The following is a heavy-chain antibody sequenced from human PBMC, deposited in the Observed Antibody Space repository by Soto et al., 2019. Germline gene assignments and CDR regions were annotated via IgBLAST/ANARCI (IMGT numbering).Heavy chain of an antibody. J-gene: IGHJ6*02. CDR1: GDSISNSDYY. CDR3: ARDGPYYYGFYV. CDR2: IDYSGST. Sequence: QVQLQESGPGLVKPSQTLSLTCTVSGDSISNSDYYWNWIRQSPGQGLEWIASIDYSGSTYYNPYLKSRVVISADTSKNLFSLKLRSVTAADTALYFCARDGPYYYGFYVWGQGTTVTVSS. V-gene: IGHV4-30-4*01.